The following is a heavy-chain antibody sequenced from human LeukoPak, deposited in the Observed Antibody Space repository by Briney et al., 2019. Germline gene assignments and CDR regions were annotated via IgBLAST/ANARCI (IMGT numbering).Heavy chain of an antibody. CDR1: GGSISSYY. J-gene: IGHJ5*02. Sequence: PSETLSLTCTVSGGSISSYYWSWIRQPPGKGLEWIGYIYYSESTNYNPSLKSRVTISVDTSKNQFSLKLSSVTAADTAVYYCARVTGTTFDWFDPWGQGTLVTVSS. CDR3: ARVTGTTFDWFDP. D-gene: IGHD1-20*01. V-gene: IGHV4-59*01. CDR2: IYYSEST.